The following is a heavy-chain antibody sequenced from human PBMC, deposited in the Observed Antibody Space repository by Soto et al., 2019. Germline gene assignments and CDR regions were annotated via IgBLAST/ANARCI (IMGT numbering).Heavy chain of an antibody. V-gene: IGHV1-18*01. Sequence: ASVKVSCKASGYMFVTYGINWVRQAPGQGLEWMGWISAYNGNTKYAQNLQGRVTMTTDASTSTAYMEMRSLRSDDTAVYYCARDLDGSGSYYTDYWGPGTLVTVAS. CDR1: GYMFVTYG. CDR3: ARDLDGSGSYYTDY. J-gene: IGHJ4*02. D-gene: IGHD3-10*01. CDR2: ISAYNGNT.